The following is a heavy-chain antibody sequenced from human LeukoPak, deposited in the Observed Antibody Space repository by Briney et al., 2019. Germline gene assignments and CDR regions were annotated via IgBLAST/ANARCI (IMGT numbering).Heavy chain of an antibody. V-gene: IGHV3-48*04. CDR2: ISSSSSTI. CDR3: ARECSSTSCRFDY. J-gene: IGHJ4*02. Sequence: GGSLRLSCAASGFTFSSYSMNWVRQAPGKGLEWVSYISSSSSTIYYADSVKGRFTISRDNAKNSLYLQMNSLRAEDTAVYYCARECSSTSCRFDYWGQGTLVTVSS. D-gene: IGHD2-2*01. CDR1: GFTFSSYS.